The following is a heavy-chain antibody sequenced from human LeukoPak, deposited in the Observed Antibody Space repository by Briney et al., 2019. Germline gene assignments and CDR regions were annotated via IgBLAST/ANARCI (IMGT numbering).Heavy chain of an antibody. Sequence: ASVKVSCKASGYTFTSYGISWVRQAPGQGLEWMGWISAYNGNTNYAQKLQGRVTMTTDTSTSTAYMELRSLRSDDTAVYYCARVGYCSSTSCYDVGDYWGQGTLVTVSS. CDR3: ARVGYCSSTSCYDVGDY. CDR2: ISAYNGNT. J-gene: IGHJ4*02. D-gene: IGHD2-2*01. V-gene: IGHV1-18*01. CDR1: GYTFTSYG.